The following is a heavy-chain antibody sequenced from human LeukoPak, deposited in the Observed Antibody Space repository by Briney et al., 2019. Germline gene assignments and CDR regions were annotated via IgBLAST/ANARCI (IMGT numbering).Heavy chain of an antibody. J-gene: IGHJ4*02. D-gene: IGHD2-2*01. CDR2: ISASGGNT. Sequence: TGGSLRLSCAASGFTFSSYAMSWVRQAPGKGLEWVSAISASGGNTYDADSEKGRFTIYRDNSKNTLGLQMNRLRAEDTAVYYCAKGHCSSASCYAFDSWGQGTLVTVSS. CDR3: AKGHCSSASCYAFDS. CDR1: GFTFSSYA. V-gene: IGHV3-23*01.